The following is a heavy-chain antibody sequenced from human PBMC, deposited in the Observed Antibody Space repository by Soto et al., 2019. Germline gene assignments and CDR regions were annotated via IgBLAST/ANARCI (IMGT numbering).Heavy chain of an antibody. CDR3: ARGRGGLHRTAELHS. D-gene: IGHD1-7*01. V-gene: IGHV4-34*01. J-gene: IGHJ4*02. Sequence: QVQLQQWGAGLLKPSETLSLTCAVYGGSFSGHYWSWIRQPPGKGLEWIGEISPGGSTNYKPSLQRRVTMSGDTSKNQFSLKLSAVTAADTAVYYCARGRGGLHRTAELHSWGQGTLVTVSS. CDR2: ISPGGST. CDR1: GGSFSGHY.